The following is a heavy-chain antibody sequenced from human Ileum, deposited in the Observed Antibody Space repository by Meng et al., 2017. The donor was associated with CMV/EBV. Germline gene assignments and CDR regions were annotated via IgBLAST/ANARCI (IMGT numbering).Heavy chain of an antibody. CDR3: ARVATLSTIPWFDP. CDR1: GFTFSDYW. Sequence: GGSLRLSCAASGFTFSDYWMHWVRQAPGKGLVWVSRIDYDGSSATYADSVKGRFTISRDNAKNTLYLQMNSLTAEDTAVYYCARVATLSTIPWFDPWGQGNRV. D-gene: IGHD3-3*01. CDR2: IDYDGSSA. J-gene: IGHJ5*02. V-gene: IGHV3-74*01.